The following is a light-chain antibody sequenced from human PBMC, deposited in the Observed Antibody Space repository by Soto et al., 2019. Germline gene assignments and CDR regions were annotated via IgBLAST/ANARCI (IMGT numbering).Light chain of an antibody. J-gene: IGKJ1*01. Sequence: EIVLTQSPATLSVSLGDSATLSCRASQSVSLSLAWFQMRPGQPPRLLIYGASTRATDIPARFSGSGSGTDLTLTISSLQSEDFAVYFCQQYHIWPSWTFGQGTKVEHK. CDR2: GAS. CDR1: QSVSLS. CDR3: QQYHIWPSWT. V-gene: IGKV3-15*01.